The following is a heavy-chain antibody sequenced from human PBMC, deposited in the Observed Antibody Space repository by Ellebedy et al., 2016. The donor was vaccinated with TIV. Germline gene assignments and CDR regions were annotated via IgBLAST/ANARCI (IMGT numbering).Heavy chain of an antibody. J-gene: IGHJ5*02. D-gene: IGHD3-10*01. CDR1: GFTFSSYG. CDR2: IWYDGSNK. CDR3: ARDLFAGSGSYSNWFDP. V-gene: IGHV3-33*08. Sequence: GGSLRLSXAASGFTFSSYGMHWVRQAPGKGLEWVAVIWYDGSNKYYADSVKGRFTISRDNSKNTLYLQMNSLRAEDTAVYYCARDLFAGSGSYSNWFDPWGQGTLVTVSS.